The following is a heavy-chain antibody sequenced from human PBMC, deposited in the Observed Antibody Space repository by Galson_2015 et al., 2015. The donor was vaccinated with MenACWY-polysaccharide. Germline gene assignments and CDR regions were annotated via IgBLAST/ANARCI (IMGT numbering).Heavy chain of an antibody. CDR3: ARDRVDVPVIEAHTIFDY. D-gene: IGHD2-2*01. J-gene: IGHJ4*02. CDR2: INSDARII. V-gene: IGHV3-74*01. CDR1: GFTFSSHW. Sequence: SLRLSCAASGFTFSSHWVHWVRQAPGEGRGGGSRINSDARIINYADTVKGRFTISRDNALNTLYLEMNSLRAEDTAIYFCARDRVDVPVIEAHTIFDYWGQGVLVTVSS.